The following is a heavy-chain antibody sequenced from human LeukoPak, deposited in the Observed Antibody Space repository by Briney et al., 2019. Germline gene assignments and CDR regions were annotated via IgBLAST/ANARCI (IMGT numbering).Heavy chain of an antibody. J-gene: IGHJ4*02. D-gene: IGHD5-12*01. Sequence: KAGESLKISCKGSGYSFTSYWIGWVRQMPGKGLEWMGIIYPGDSDTRYSPSFQGQVTISADKSISTAYLQWSSLKASDTAMYYCARLFGVVDIVATIPRSFFDYWGQGTLVTVSS. CDR2: IYPGDSDT. V-gene: IGHV5-51*01. CDR3: ARLFGVVDIVATIPRSFFDY. CDR1: GYSFTSYW.